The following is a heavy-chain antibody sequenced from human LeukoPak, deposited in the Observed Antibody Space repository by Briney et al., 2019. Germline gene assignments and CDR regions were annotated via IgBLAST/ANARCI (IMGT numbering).Heavy chain of an antibody. CDR2: IIPILGIA. CDR1: GGTFSSYA. CDR3: ARDSGYYRHFYFY. D-gene: IGHD3-22*01. J-gene: IGHJ4*02. Sequence: ASVKVSCKASGGTFSSYAISWVRQAPGRGLEWMGRIIPILGIANYAQKFQGRVTITADKSTSTAYMELSSLRSEDTAVYYCARDSGYYRHFYFYWGQGTLVTVSS. V-gene: IGHV1-69*04.